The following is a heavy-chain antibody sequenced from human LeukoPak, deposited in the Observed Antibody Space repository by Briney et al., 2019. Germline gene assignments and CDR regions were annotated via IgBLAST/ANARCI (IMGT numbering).Heavy chain of an antibody. J-gene: IGHJ4*02. CDR2: MSYDGSKE. V-gene: IGHV3-30*03. CDR3: ARGQTNIRSGSFDY. Sequence: GGSLRLSCAASGFTFSSYGMHWVRQAPGKGLEWVAVMSYDGSKEYYADSVKGRFTISRDNSKNTLYLQMNSLRVEDTAVYYCARGQTNIRSGSFDYWGQGTLVTVSS. CDR1: GFTFSSYG. D-gene: IGHD1-26*01.